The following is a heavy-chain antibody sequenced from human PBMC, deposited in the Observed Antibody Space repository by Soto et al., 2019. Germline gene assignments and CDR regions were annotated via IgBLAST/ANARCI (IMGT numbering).Heavy chain of an antibody. CDR3: TTLRLDP. CDR1: GYTFTAFY. Sequence: ASVKVSCKASGYTFTAFYLNWVRQAPGQGLEWMGWVNPNTGLTKYAQKFRDRVTMTRDTSINTAYMELSGLTSDDTAVYYCTTLRLDPWGQGTLVTVSS. V-gene: IGHV1-2*02. CDR2: VNPNTGLT. J-gene: IGHJ5*02. D-gene: IGHD6-25*01.